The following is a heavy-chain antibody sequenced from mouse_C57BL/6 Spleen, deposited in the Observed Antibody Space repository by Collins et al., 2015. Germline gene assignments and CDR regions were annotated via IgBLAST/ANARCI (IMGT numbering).Heavy chain of an antibody. CDR2: IHPGDGDT. CDR1: GYVFSTYR. CDR3: ARGAY. J-gene: IGHJ3*01. V-gene: IGHV1-80*01. Sequence: QVQLQQSGAELVMPGASVKISCKASGYVFSTYRMNWVKQRPGKGLEWIGQIHPGDGDTNYNGKFKDKATLTADKSSSTAYMQLSSLTSEDSAVYFCARGAYWGQGTLVTVSA.